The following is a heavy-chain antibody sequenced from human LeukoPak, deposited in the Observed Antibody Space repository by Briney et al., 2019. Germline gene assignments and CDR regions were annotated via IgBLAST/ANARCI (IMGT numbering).Heavy chain of an antibody. CDR3: AKNLSSSGDY. D-gene: IGHD6-13*01. Sequence: GGSLRLSCAASGFTFSSYAMHWVRQAPGKGLEWVAFIHYDGSNKYYADSVKGRFTISRDNSKNTLYLQMNSLRAEDTAVYYCAKNLSSSGDYWGQGTLVTVSS. CDR1: GFTFSSYA. CDR2: IHYDGSNK. V-gene: IGHV3-30*02. J-gene: IGHJ4*02.